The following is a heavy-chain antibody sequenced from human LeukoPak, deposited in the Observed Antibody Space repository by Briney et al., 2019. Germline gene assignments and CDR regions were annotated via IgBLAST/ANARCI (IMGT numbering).Heavy chain of an antibody. CDR2: IIPIFGTA. V-gene: IGHV1-69*06. CDR1: GGTFSSYA. D-gene: IGHD2-15*01. CDR3: ARVVVAAIGSWFDP. J-gene: IGHJ5*02. Sequence: SVNVSCKASGGTFSSYAISWVRQAPGQGLEWMGGIIPIFGTANYAQKFQGRVTITADKSTSTAYMELSSLRSEDTAVYYCARVVVAAIGSWFDPWGQGTLVTVSS.